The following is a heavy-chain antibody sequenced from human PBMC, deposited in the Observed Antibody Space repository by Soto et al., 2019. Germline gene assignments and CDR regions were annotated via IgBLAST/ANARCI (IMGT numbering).Heavy chain of an antibody. CDR3: ARGEVNYYDSSGYTPFDY. CDR2: ISSSSSYV. Sequence: GGSLRLSCAASGFTFSTYSINWVRQAPGKGLEWVSSISSSSSYVYYADSVKGRFTISRDDAKNSLYLQMSSLRAEDTAVYYCARGEVNYYDSSGYTPFDYWGQGTMVTVYS. V-gene: IGHV3-21*01. D-gene: IGHD3-22*01. J-gene: IGHJ4*02. CDR1: GFTFSTYS.